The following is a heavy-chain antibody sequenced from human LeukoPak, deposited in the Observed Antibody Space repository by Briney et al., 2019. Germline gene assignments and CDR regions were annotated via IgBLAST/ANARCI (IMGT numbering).Heavy chain of an antibody. J-gene: IGHJ4*02. V-gene: IGHV3-30*18. CDR1: GFTFSSYG. D-gene: IGHD6-19*01. CDR3: AKESGWTGGYYFDY. Sequence: GGSLRLSCAASGFTFSSYGMHWVRQAPGKGLEWVAVISYDGSNKYYADSVKGRFTISRDNSKNTLYLQMNSLRAEDTAVYYCAKESGWTGGYYFDYGGQGTLVTVSS. CDR2: ISYDGSNK.